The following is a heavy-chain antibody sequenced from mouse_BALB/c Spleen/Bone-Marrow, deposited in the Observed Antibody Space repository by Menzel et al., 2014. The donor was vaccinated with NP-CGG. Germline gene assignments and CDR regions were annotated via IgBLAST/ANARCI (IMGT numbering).Heavy chain of an antibody. CDR3: ARSRYFDN. Sequence: EVQLQQSGPELVKPGTSAKMSCKASGYTFTDYYMMWVRQSHGKSLEWIGHINPNTDGTFYNQKFKGKATLTVDKSSSTAYMQLNSLTSEDSAVYYCARSRYFDNWGQGTTLTVSS. CDR1: GYTFTDYY. D-gene: IGHD3-3*01. CDR2: INPNTDGT. J-gene: IGHJ2*01. V-gene: IGHV1-26*01.